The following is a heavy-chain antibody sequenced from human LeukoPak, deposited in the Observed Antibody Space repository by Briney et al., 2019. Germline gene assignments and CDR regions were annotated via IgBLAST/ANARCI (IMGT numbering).Heavy chain of an antibody. CDR1: GGSFSGYY. J-gene: IGHJ4*02. D-gene: IGHD3-16*02. CDR3: ARHGVWGSYRPVDY. CDR2: INHSGST. Sequence: SETLSLTCAVYGGSFSGYYWSWIRQPPGKGLEWIGEINHSGSTNYNPSLKSRVTISVDTSKNQFSLKLSSVTAADTAVYYCARHGVWGSYRPVDYWGQGTLVTVSS. V-gene: IGHV4-34*01.